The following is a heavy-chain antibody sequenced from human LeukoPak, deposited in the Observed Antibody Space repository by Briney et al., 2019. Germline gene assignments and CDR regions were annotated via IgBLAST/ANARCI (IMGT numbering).Heavy chain of an antibody. CDR3: ARGQGGRYSSGWYGCFDY. J-gene: IGHJ4*02. CDR1: GGSFSSYY. Sequence: SETLSLTCAVYGGSFSSYYWGWIRQPPGKGLEWIGSIYYSGSTYYNPSLKSRVTISVDTSKNQFSLKLSSVTAADTAVYYCARGQGGRYSSGWYGCFDYWGQGTLVTVSS. D-gene: IGHD6-19*01. V-gene: IGHV4-39*07. CDR2: IYYSGST.